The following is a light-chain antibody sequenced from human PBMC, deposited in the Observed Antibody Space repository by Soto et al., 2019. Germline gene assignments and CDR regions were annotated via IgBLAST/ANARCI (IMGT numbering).Light chain of an antibody. Sequence: EIVLTQSPGTLSLSPGEIATLSCRASQSVSSTYLAWYQQKPGQAPRLLIYGASNRATGIPDRFSGSGSGTDFTLTISRLEPEDFAVYYCQQYGGSRWTFGQGTRVDI. V-gene: IGKV3-20*01. CDR3: QQYGGSRWT. CDR2: GAS. J-gene: IGKJ1*01. CDR1: QSVSSTY.